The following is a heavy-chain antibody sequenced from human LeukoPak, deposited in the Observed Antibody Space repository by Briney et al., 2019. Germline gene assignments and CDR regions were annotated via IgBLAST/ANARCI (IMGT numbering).Heavy chain of an antibody. CDR1: GFTFSSYG. CDR2: IWYDGSNK. V-gene: IGHV3-33*01. Sequence: GGSLRLSCAASGFTFSSYGMHWVRQAPGKGLEWVAVIWYDGSNKYYADSVKGRFTISRDNSKNTLYLQMDSLRAEDTAVYYCASGYYASRGYFDYWGQGTLVIVSS. D-gene: IGHD3-3*01. CDR3: ASGYYASRGYFDY. J-gene: IGHJ4*02.